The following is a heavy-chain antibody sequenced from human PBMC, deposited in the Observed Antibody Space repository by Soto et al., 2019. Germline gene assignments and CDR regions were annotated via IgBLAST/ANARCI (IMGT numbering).Heavy chain of an antibody. V-gene: IGHV4-31*03. CDR2: ISHSGST. CDR1: NGSVSSGGDY. CDR3: AREYCGGDCFYRNWFDP. J-gene: IGHJ5*02. Sequence: QVQLQESGPGLVKPSQTLSLTCTVSNGSVSSGGDYWSWIRPHPGKGLEWIGYISHSGSTSDNPSLKSRVSISVDTSKNQCSLKLSSMTAADTALYYCAREYCGGDCFYRNWFDPWGQGTLVTVSS. D-gene: IGHD2-21*02.